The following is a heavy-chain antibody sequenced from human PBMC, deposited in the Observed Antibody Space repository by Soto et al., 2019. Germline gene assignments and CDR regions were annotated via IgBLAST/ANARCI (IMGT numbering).Heavy chain of an antibody. Sequence: GGSLRLSCAASGFTFNIYALHWVRQAPGKGLEWVAVISFDGTKKYYSDSVKGRFTISRDNLKNTLYLQMNNLRVEDAALYFCTREDDYGYRYINYGLDVWGQGTTVTVSS. V-gene: IGHV3-30-3*01. D-gene: IGHD4-17*01. J-gene: IGHJ6*02. CDR1: GFTFNIYA. CDR3: TREDDYGYRYINYGLDV. CDR2: ISFDGTKK.